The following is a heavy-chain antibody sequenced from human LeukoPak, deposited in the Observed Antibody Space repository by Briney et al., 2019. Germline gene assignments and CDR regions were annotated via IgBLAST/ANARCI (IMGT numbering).Heavy chain of an antibody. V-gene: IGHV5-51*01. Sequence: GESLKISCKASGYSFTNYWLAWVRQMPGQGLEWMGIIYPGDSDTRYSPSFQGQVTISADKSISTAYLQWSGLKASDTAMYYCARHHYSGLYNWFDPWGQGTLVTVSS. D-gene: IGHD1-26*01. J-gene: IGHJ5*02. CDR3: ARHHYSGLYNWFDP. CDR1: GYSFTNYW. CDR2: IYPGDSDT.